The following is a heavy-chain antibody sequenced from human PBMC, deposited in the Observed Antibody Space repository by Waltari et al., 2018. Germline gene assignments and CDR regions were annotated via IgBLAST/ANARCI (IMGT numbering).Heavy chain of an antibody. Sequence: EVQLLESGGGLVQPGGSLSLSCAASGLPLRHSALSWVRQVPGKGLEWISAMSGSGGYKYYADSVKGRVTISGDNSRNTLYLQMNSLRAEDTAVYYCAKAYYHDKSDYSPGYWGQGTLVRVSS. D-gene: IGHD3-22*01. V-gene: IGHV3-23*01. CDR1: GLPLRHSA. J-gene: IGHJ4*02. CDR3: AKAYYHDKSDYSPGY. CDR2: MSGSGGYK.